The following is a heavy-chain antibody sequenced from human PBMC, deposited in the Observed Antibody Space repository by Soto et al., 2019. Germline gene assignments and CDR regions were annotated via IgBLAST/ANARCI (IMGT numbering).Heavy chain of an antibody. D-gene: IGHD3-10*01. CDR3: ARDRPRSGSDYNPPQYHYGLDV. Sequence: QVQLVESGGGVVQPGRSLRLSCAASGFTFSSYPMHWVRQAPGKGLEWVAVISYDGSNKFYADSVKGRFSISRDNSKNTLYLQMNSLRTEDTAVYYCARDRPRSGSDYNPPQYHYGLDVWGQGTTVTVSS. CDR2: ISYDGSNK. J-gene: IGHJ6*02. CDR1: GFTFSSYP. V-gene: IGHV3-30-3*01.